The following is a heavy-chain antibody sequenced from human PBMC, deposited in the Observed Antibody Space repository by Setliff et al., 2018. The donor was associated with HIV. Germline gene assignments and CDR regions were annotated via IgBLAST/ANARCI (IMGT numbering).Heavy chain of an antibody. D-gene: IGHD3-16*01. CDR1: GYTFTNYF. CDR2: IDPSGGST. V-gene: IGHV1-46*01. CDR3: ARAVASRNIRGEYSFDY. Sequence: ASVKVSCKASGYTFTNYFVHWVRQAPGQGLEWMGIIDPSGGSTNDAQKFQGRRTRTSDTSTRAVYMELSSLRSEDTAVYYCARAVASRNIRGEYSFDYWGQGTLVTVAS. J-gene: IGHJ4*02.